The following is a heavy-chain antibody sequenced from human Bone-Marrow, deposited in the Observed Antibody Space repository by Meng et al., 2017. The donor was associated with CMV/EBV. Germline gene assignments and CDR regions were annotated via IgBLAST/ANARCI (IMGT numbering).Heavy chain of an antibody. Sequence: GSLSLTCTVSGGSVRSYYWSWIRQPPGKGLEWIGNIYYSGSTNYNPSLKSRVTISVDTSKNQFSLKLSSVTAADTAVYYCARAGGWVSPFDYWGQGTLVTVSS. CDR1: GGSVRSYY. D-gene: IGHD6-19*01. J-gene: IGHJ4*02. V-gene: IGHV4-59*02. CDR3: ARAGGWVSPFDY. CDR2: IYYSGST.